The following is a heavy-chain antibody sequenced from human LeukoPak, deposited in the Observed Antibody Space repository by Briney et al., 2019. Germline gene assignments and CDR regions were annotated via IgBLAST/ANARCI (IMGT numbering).Heavy chain of an antibody. CDR2: ISDSGGST. Sequence: PGGSLRLSCAASEFTFSSYAMSWVRQAPGKGLEWVSAISDSGGSTYYADSVKARFTVSRDNSKNTMYLQMNSLRAEDTAVYYCAKDRRACSSSSCYYRFDYWGQGTLVTVSS. CDR3: AKDRRACSSSSCYYRFDY. J-gene: IGHJ4*02. CDR1: EFTFSSYA. V-gene: IGHV3-23*01. D-gene: IGHD2-2*01.